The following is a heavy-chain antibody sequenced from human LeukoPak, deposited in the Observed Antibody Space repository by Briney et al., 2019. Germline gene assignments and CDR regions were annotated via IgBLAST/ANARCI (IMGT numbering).Heavy chain of an antibody. Sequence: SETLSLTCTVSSGSINNYYWSWIRQTPGKGLEWIGYILSSGSTNYNPSVKSRVTISVDTSKNQFSLKLSSVTAADTAVYYCARTNQISETAFDIWGQGTMVIVSS. D-gene: IGHD1-14*01. V-gene: IGHV4-59*01. CDR2: ILSSGST. CDR1: SGSINNYY. J-gene: IGHJ3*02. CDR3: ARTNQISETAFDI.